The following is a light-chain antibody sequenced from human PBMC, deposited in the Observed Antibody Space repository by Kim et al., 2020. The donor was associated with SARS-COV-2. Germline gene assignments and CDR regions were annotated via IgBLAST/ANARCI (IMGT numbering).Light chain of an antibody. V-gene: IGKV1-27*01. CDR3: QRYNSAPWT. Sequence: SASVGDRVTITCRASQDISNYLAWFQHKPGKAPKLLIYGASALHSEAPSRFSGSRSGTDFTLTISSLQPEDVGTFYCQRYNSAPWTFGQGTKVEI. CDR2: GAS. J-gene: IGKJ1*01. CDR1: QDISNY.